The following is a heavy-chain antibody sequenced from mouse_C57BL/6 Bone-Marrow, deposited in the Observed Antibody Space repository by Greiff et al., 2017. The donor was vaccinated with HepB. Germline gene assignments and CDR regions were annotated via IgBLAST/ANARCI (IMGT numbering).Heavy chain of an antibody. V-gene: IGHV1-54*01. CDR1: GYAFTNYL. D-gene: IGHD2-4*01. J-gene: IGHJ2*01. CDR3: ARRLYDYDY. CDR2: INPGSGGT. Sequence: VQVVESGAELVRPGTSVKVSCKASGYAFTNYLIEWVKQRPGQGLEWIGVINPGSGGTNYNEKFKGKATLTADKSSSTAYMQLSSLTSEDSAVYFCARRLYDYDYWGQGTTLTVSS.